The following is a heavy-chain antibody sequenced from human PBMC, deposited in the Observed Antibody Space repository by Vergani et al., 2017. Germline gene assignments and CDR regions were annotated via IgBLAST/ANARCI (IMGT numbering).Heavy chain of an antibody. CDR1: GFIFSDHY. V-gene: IGHV3-72*01. CDR3: ARGYCTNSICRGKVDS. D-gene: IGHD2-8*01. Sequence: EVQLVESGGGLEQPGRSLRLSCAASGFIFSDHYMDWVRQAPGKGLGWVGRIRNKANDYTTQYAASVKGRFTISRDDSKSYLYLQMNSLQTEDTALYYCARGYCTNSICRGKVDSWGQGTLVTVSS. J-gene: IGHJ4*02. CDR2: IRNKANDYTT.